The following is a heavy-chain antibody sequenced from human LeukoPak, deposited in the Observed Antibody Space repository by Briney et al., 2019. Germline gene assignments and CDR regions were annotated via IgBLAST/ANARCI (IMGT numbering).Heavy chain of an antibody. Sequence: GGSLRLSCAASGFTVGSNYMSWVRQAPGKGLEWVSVIYSGGSTYYADSVKGRFTISRDNSKNTLYLQMNSLRAEDTAVYYCARDRSRDGYNYYFDYWGQGTLVTVSS. J-gene: IGHJ4*02. D-gene: IGHD5-24*01. CDR3: ARDRSRDGYNYYFDY. CDR2: IYSGGST. V-gene: IGHV3-66*02. CDR1: GFTVGSNY.